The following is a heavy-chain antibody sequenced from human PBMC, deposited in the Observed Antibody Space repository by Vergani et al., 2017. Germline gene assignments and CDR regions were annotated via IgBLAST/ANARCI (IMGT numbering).Heavy chain of an antibody. CDR1: GFPLSTSGVG. Sequence: QITLKESGPTLVKPTQTLTLTCTFSGFPLSTSGVGVGWIRQPPGKALEWLALIYWDDAHLYSPSLKSRLTITKDTSKNQVVLTMTNMDPVDTATYYCXHRSLAAAGNRGFAFDIWDEGRMVTVSS. V-gene: IGHV2-5*02. CDR3: XHRSLAAAGNRGFAFDI. J-gene: IGHJ3*02. CDR2: IYWDDAH. D-gene: IGHD6-13*01.